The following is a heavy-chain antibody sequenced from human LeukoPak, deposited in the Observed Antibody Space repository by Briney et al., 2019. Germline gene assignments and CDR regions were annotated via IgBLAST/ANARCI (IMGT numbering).Heavy chain of an antibody. V-gene: IGHV3-49*04. Sequence: PGRSLRLSCTASGFAFGDFAMSWVRQAPGKGLEWVAFIRSKSHSGTTEHAASVKGRFTISRDDSKSIAYLQMNSLNTDDTAVYYCTRVIRLSGGRYYFDYWGQGTLVTVSS. D-gene: IGHD3-9*01. CDR3: TRVIRLSGGRYYFDY. CDR1: GFAFGDFA. J-gene: IGHJ4*02. CDR2: IRSKSHSGTT.